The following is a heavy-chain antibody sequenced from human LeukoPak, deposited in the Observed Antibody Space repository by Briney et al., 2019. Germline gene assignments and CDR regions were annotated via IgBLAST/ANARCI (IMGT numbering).Heavy chain of an antibody. CDR3: ARDGGSGWSSAFFDY. V-gene: IGHV3-53*01. D-gene: IGHD6-19*01. Sequence: GGSLRLSCAASGFTVSRNYMSWVRQAPGKGLEWVSVIYGGGSIDYADSVKGRFTISRDNSKNTLYLQMTSLRAEDTAVYYCARDGGSGWSSAFFDYWGQGTLVTVSS. J-gene: IGHJ4*02. CDR2: IYGGGSI. CDR1: GFTVSRNY.